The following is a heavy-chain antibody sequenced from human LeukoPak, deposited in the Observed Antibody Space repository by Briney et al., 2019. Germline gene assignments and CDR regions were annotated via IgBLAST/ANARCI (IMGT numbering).Heavy chain of an antibody. D-gene: IGHD3-3*01. CDR1: GGSFSGYY. CDR3: ARRLHPRSGYFPFDY. Sequence: SETLSLTCAVYGGSFSGYYWSWIRQPPGKGLEWIGEINHSGSTNYNPSLKSRITISVDTSKSQFSLKLSSVTAADTAVYYCARRLHPRSGYFPFDYWGQGALVTVSS. CDR2: INHSGST. V-gene: IGHV4-34*01. J-gene: IGHJ4*02.